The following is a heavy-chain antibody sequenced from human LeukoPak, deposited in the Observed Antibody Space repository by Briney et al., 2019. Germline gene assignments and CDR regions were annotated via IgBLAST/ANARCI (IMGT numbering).Heavy chain of an antibody. J-gene: IGHJ4*02. V-gene: IGHV3-11*01. CDR2: ISSSGSTI. CDR3: ARAKPKNMVRGLIMRRESPYYFDY. CDR1: GFTFSDYY. Sequence: GGSLRLSCAASGFTFSDYYMSWIRQAPGKGLEWVSYISSSGSTIYYADSVKGRFTISGDNAKNSLYLQMNSLRAEDTAVYYCARAKPKNMVRGLIMRRESPYYFDYWGQGTLVTVSS. D-gene: IGHD3-10*01.